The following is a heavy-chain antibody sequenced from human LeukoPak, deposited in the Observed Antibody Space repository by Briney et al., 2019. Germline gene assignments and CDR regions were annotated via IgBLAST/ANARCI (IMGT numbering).Heavy chain of an antibody. CDR3: ARLTYLRVRGTLGYFDY. J-gene: IGHJ4*02. V-gene: IGHV5-51*01. CDR2: IYPGDSDT. D-gene: IGHD3-10*01. Sequence: GESLQISFQGSGSIFTSYWIGWVRQVPGKGLEWMGIIYPGDSDTRYSPSFQGQVTISADKSISTAYLQWSSLKASDTAMYYCARLTYLRVRGTLGYFDYWGQGTLVTVSS. CDR1: GSIFTSYW.